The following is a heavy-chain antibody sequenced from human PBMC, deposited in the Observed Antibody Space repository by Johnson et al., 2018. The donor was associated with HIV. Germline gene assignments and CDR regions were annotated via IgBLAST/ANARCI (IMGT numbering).Heavy chain of an antibody. V-gene: IGHV3-30*03. J-gene: IGHJ3*02. CDR2: ISYHVGNR. CDR1: GFSFSSYG. Sequence: QVQLVESGGGVVQPGRSLRLSCAASGFSFSSYGIHWVRQAPGQGLEWVAYISYHVGNRYYADSVKGRFTISRDNSKNTLYLQMNSLRAEDTAVYYCARGYCSGGSCYSEYAFDICGQGTMVTVSS. CDR3: ARGYCSGGSCYSEYAFDI. D-gene: IGHD2-15*01.